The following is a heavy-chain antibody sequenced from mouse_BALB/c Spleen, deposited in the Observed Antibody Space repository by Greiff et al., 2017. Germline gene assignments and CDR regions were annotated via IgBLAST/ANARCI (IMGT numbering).Heavy chain of an antibody. Sequence: EVQRVESGGGLVQPGGSRNLSCAASGFTLSSFGMHWVRQSPEKGLEWVAYISSGSSTIYYADTVKGRFTIYRDNPKNNLFLQMTSLRAEDTAMYYCARTDRSAWFAYWGQGTLVTVSA. CDR3: ARTDRSAWFAY. CDR2: ISSGSSTI. V-gene: IGHV5-17*02. CDR1: GFTLSSFG. D-gene: IGHD2-14*01. J-gene: IGHJ3*01.